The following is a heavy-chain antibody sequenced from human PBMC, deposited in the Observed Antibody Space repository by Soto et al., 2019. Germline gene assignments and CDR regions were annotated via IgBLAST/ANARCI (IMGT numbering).Heavy chain of an antibody. V-gene: IGHV3-23*01. CDR2: ISGGGDAT. D-gene: IGHD1-26*01. CDR1: GFTFSEFA. Sequence: EVQLLESGGGLVQPGGSLTLSCAASGFTFSEFAMNWVRQAPGKGLEWVSGISGGGDATFYADSVKGRFTISRVQSKNTVYLQMNGRRADDTAVYYCVKEKAGTTTSGAYWSFDLWGRGTLVTVSS. CDR3: VKEKAGTTTSGAYWSFDL. J-gene: IGHJ2*01.